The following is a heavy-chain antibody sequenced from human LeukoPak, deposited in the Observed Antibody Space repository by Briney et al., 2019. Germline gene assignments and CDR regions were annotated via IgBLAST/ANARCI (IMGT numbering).Heavy chain of an antibody. CDR3: ARVYYDFWSGYPSDAFDI. CDR1: GYTFTSYG. J-gene: IGHJ3*02. V-gene: IGHV1-18*01. D-gene: IGHD3-3*01. Sequence: ASVKVSCKASGYTFTSYGISWVRQAPGQGLEWMGWISAYNGNTNYAQKLQGRVTMTTDTSTSTAYMELRSLRSDDTAVYYCARVYYDFWSGYPSDAFDIWGQGTMVTVSS. CDR2: ISAYNGNT.